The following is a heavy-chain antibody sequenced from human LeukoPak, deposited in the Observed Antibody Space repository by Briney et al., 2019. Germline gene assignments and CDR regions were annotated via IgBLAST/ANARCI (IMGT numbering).Heavy chain of an antibody. D-gene: IGHD3-10*01. V-gene: IGHV4-59*12. Sequence: PETLSLTCTFSGTSISSNYWNWIRQSPGKGLEWIGFLSHLRRTQYNPYLKSRVTISIDTSKNQFSLKVRSVIAADTAVYYCARAVSGRAQRAYYYYMDVWGKGTTVTVSS. CDR2: LSHLRRT. CDR3: ARAVSGRAQRAYYYYMDV. CDR1: GTSISSNY. J-gene: IGHJ6*03.